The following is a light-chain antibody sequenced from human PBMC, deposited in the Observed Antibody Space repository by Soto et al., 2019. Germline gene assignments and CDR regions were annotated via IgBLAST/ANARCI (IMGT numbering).Light chain of an antibody. V-gene: IGKV3-15*01. J-gene: IGKJ4*01. CDR1: QSVRCN. CDR2: DAS. CDR3: QQYSDWPLT. Sequence: EIVMTQSPATLSVSPGEGATLSCRASQSVRCNFLAWYQQKPGQAPRLLIHDASTRATGIPARFSGSGSGTEYTLTISSLQSEDFAVYYCQQYSDWPLTFGGGTKVEI.